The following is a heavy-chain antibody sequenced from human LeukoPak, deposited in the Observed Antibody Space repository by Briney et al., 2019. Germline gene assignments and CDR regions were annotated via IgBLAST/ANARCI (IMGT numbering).Heavy chain of an antibody. D-gene: IGHD1-26*01. J-gene: IGHJ4*02. CDR3: ARDGRGSYSGYFDC. CDR1: GFTFNTYW. V-gene: IGHV3-7*03. Sequence: GGSLRLSCAASGFTFNTYWMSWVRQAPGKGLEWVANIKDDGSENHYADSVRGRFIISRDNAKNSLFQQMNRLRAEDTAVYYCARDGRGSYSGYFDCWGQGTLVTVSS. CDR2: IKDDGSEN.